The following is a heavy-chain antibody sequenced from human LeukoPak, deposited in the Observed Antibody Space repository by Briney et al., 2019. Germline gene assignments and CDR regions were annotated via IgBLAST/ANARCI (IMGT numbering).Heavy chain of an antibody. V-gene: IGHV3-30*02. CDR1: GFTFSSCG. J-gene: IGHJ3*02. D-gene: IGHD6-13*01. Sequence: GGSLRLSCAASGFTFSSCGMHWVRQAPGKGLEWVAFIRYDGSNKYYADSVKGRFTISRDNSKNTLYLQMNSLRAEDTAVYYCADGIRPYYDQRSSSSWYNGAFDIWGQGTMVTVSS. CDR2: IRYDGSNK. CDR3: ADGIRPYYDQRSSSSWYNGAFDI.